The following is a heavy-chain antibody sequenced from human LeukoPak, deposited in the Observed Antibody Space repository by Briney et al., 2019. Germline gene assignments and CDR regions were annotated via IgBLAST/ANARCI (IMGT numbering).Heavy chain of an antibody. J-gene: IGHJ4*02. CDR2: IYYSGST. CDR1: GGSISSYY. Sequence: PSETLSLTCTVSGGSISSYYWSWIRQPPGKGLEWIGYIYYSGSTNYNPSLKSRVTISVDTSKNQFSLKLSSVTAADTAVYYCVRGTYSGSYAPFDYWGQGTLVTVSS. V-gene: IGHV4-59*01. CDR3: VRGTYSGSYAPFDY. D-gene: IGHD1-26*01.